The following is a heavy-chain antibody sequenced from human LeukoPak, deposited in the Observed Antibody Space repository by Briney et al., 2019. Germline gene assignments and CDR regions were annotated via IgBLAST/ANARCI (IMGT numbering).Heavy chain of an antibody. J-gene: IGHJ5*02. Sequence: PSETLSLTCTVSGASISSESYYWTGIRQPAGKGLEWIGRIYNTGSTKYNPSLKSRVTISIDTSKNQFSLKLNSVTAADTAVYYCARVMAVNPDWFDPWGQGTLVTVSS. CDR2: IYNTGST. CDR3: ARVMAVNPDWFDP. CDR1: GASISSESYY. V-gene: IGHV4-61*02. D-gene: IGHD5-24*01.